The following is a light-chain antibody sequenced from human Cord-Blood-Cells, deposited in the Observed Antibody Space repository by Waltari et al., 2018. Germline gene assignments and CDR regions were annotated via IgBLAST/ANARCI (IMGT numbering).Light chain of an antibody. V-gene: IGKV1-5*01. CDR1: QSISSW. CDR3: QQYNSYSTWT. CDR2: DAS. Sequence: DIQMTQSPSTLSASVGDRVTIPCRASQSISSWLASYQQKPGKAPKLLIYDASSLESGVPSSCCGSGSGAEFSLPISSLQPDDFATYYCQQYNSYSTWTFGQGTKVEIK. J-gene: IGKJ1*01.